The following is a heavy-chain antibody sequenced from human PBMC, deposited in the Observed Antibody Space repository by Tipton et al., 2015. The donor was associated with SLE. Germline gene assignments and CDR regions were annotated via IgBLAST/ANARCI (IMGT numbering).Heavy chain of an antibody. CDR2: INGGGGGT. CDR1: GFTFNIHG. CDR3: AKRAWYTSGTYYWYYFDN. Sequence: SLRLSCAASGFTFNIHGMMWVRQAPGKGLEWVSGINGGGGGTHTADSVKGRFSMSRDNSKNTVYLQMNSLRAEDTAIYYCAKRAWYTSGTYYWYYFDNWGLGTLVTVSS. J-gene: IGHJ4*02. D-gene: IGHD3-10*01. V-gene: IGHV3-23*01.